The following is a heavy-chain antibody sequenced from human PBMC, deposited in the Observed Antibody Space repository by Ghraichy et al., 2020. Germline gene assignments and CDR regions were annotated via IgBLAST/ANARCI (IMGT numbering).Heavy chain of an antibody. CDR2: INHSGST. Sequence: SETLSLTCAVYGGSFSGYYWSWIRQPPGKGLEWIGEINHSGSTNYNPSLKSRVTISVDTSKNQFSLKLSSVTAADTAVYYCARELRWLRSPPRNYFDYWGQGTLVTVSS. CDR3: ARELRWLRSPPRNYFDY. D-gene: IGHD4-23*01. CDR1: GGSFSGYY. V-gene: IGHV4-34*01. J-gene: IGHJ4*02.